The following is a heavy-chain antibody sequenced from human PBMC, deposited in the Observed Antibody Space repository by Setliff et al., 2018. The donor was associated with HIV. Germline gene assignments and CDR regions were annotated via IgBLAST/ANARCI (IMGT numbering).Heavy chain of an antibody. J-gene: IGHJ5*02. Sequence: PSETLSLTCTVSGASISSGNYYWSWIRQPAGKGLEWIGRIYTSGSTNYNPSLKSRVTISVDTSENQFSLRLNSVTAADTAVYYCARYRYYYDSSGYGRWFDPWGQGTLVTVSS. CDR3: ARYRYYYDSSGYGRWFDP. V-gene: IGHV4-61*02. CDR2: IYTSGST. CDR1: GASISSGNYY. D-gene: IGHD3-22*01.